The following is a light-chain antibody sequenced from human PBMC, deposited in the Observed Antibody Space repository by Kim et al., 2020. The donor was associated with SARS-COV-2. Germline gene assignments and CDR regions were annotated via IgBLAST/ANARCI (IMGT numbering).Light chain of an antibody. CDR1: QAIRDE. J-gene: IGKJ1*01. CDR2: AAS. V-gene: IGKV1-6*01. Sequence: GSVGDRVTITCRASQAIRDELGWYQQKPGKAPSLLIFAASTLQSGVPSRFSGSGSGTYFTLTINSLQPEDFATYYCLQDYSYPRTFGQGTKVDIK. CDR3: LQDYSYPRT.